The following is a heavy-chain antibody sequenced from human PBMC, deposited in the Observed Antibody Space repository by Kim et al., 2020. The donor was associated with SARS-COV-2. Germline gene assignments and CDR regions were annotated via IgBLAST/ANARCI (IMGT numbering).Heavy chain of an antibody. CDR2: IIPIFGTA. CDR3: AIGLEMATIPQNNHFPDRED. V-gene: IGHV1-69*13. CDR1: GGTFSSYA. D-gene: IGHD5-12*01. J-gene: IGHJ4*02. Sequence: SVKVSCKASGGTFSSYAISWVRQAPGQGLEWMGGIIPIFGTANYAQKFQGRVTITADESTSTAYMELSSLRSEDTAVYYCAIGLEMATIPQNNHFPDREDWGQGTLVTVSS.